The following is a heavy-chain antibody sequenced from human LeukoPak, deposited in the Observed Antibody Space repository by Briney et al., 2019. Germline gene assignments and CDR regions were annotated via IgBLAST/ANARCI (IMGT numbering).Heavy chain of an antibody. CDR2: IYYSGST. D-gene: IGHD6-13*01. V-gene: IGHV4-59*01. Sequence: PSETLSLTCTVSGGSISSYYWSWIRQPPGQGMEWIGYIYYSGSTNYNPSLKSRVTISVDTSKNKFSLKLSSVTAADTAVYYCARDNSLIAAAGSHYAFDIWGQGTMVTVSS. CDR3: ARDNSLIAAAGSHYAFDI. J-gene: IGHJ3*02. CDR1: GGSISSYY.